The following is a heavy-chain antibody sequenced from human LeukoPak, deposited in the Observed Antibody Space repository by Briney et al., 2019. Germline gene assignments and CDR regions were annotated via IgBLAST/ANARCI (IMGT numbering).Heavy chain of an antibody. V-gene: IGHV1-2*05. D-gene: IGHD2-15*01. CDR1: GYTFTGYY. Sequence: GASVKVSCKASGYTFTGYYMHWVRQAPGQGLEWMGRINPNSGGTNYAQKFQGRVTMTRDTSISTAYMELSRLRSDDTVVYYCARDLGYCNGGSCSDYWGQGTLVTVSS. J-gene: IGHJ4*02. CDR2: INPNSGGT. CDR3: ARDLGYCNGGSCSDY.